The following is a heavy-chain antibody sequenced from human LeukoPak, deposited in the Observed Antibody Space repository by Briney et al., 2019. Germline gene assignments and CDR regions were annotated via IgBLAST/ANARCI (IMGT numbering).Heavy chain of an antibody. Sequence: SETLSLTCTVSGGSISSYYWSWIRQPAGKGLEWIGRIYTSGSTNYNPSLKSRVTMSVDTSKNQFSLKLSSVIAADTAVYYCARSEINTADFDYWGQGTLVTVSS. V-gene: IGHV4-4*07. D-gene: IGHD5-18*01. J-gene: IGHJ4*02. CDR2: IYTSGST. CDR1: GGSISSYY. CDR3: ARSEINTADFDY.